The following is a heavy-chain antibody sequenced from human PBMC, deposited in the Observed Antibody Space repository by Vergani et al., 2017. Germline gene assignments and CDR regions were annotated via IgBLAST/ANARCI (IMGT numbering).Heavy chain of an antibody. V-gene: IGHV3-9*01. CDR2: ISWNSGAV. J-gene: IGHJ3*01. D-gene: IGHD2-21*01. CDR3: TKGSVYYHDSAGDGYDPYTGFDL. CDR1: GITFWKFG. Sequence: EVDLVESGGGLAQPGGSLRLSCEASGITFWKFGMHWVRQGPGKGLEWVSGISWNSGAVDYADSVRGRFTISRDNAKNSLFLEMNSLRFEDTAVYFCTKGSVYYHDSAGDGYDPYTGFDLWGQGTWVTVSS.